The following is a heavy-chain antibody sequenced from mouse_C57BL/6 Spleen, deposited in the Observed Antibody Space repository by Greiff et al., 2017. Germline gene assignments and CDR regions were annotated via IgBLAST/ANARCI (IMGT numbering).Heavy chain of an antibody. Sequence: QSCKASGYTFTSYWMHWVKQRPIQGLEWIGNIDPSDSETHYNQKFKDKATLTVDKSSSTAYMQLSSLTSEDSAVYYCARERTYDYEGDFDYWGQGTTLTVSS. CDR3: ARERTYDYEGDFDY. CDR2: IDPSDSET. D-gene: IGHD2-4*01. CDR1: GYTFTSYW. J-gene: IGHJ2*01. V-gene: IGHV1-52*01.